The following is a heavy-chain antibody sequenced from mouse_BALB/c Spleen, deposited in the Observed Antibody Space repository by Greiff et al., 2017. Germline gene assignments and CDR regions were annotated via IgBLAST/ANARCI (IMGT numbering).Heavy chain of an antibody. CDR2: IYPGSGST. CDR1: GYTFTSYW. V-gene: IGHV1S22*01. CDR3: TRRSYDYDGFAY. D-gene: IGHD2-4*01. J-gene: IGHJ3*01. Sequence: LQQPGSELVRPGASVKLSCKASGYTFTSYWMHWVKQRPGQGLEWIGNIYPGSGSTNYDEKFKSKATLTVDTSSSTAYMQLSSLTSEDSAVYYCTRRSYDYDGFAYWGQGTLVTVSA.